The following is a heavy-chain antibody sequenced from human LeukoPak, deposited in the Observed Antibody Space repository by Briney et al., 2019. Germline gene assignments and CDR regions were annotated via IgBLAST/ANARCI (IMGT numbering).Heavy chain of an antibody. V-gene: IGHV3-30*04. D-gene: IGHD6-19*01. CDR3: ARDGYSSGWYSEDY. J-gene: IGHJ4*02. Sequence: PGGSLRLSCAASGFRFSTYSMHWVRQAPGRGLEWAAVISSDGSSEYYADSVKGRFTISRDNPKNTLFLQMNTLRAEDTAVYYCARDGYSSGWYSEDYWGQGTLVTVSS. CDR2: ISSDGSSE. CDR1: GFRFSTYS.